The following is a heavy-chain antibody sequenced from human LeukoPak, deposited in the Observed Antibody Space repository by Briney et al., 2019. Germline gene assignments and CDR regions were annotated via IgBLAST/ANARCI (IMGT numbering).Heavy chain of an antibody. Sequence: PGGSLRLSCAASGFTFSSYGMHWVRQAPGKGLEWVAVIWYDGSNKYYADSVKGRFTISRDNSKNALYLQMNSLRAEDTAVYYCARGDGEGYFDYWGQGTLVTVSS. CDR3: ARGDGEGYFDY. CDR2: IWYDGSNK. D-gene: IGHD4-17*01. J-gene: IGHJ4*02. V-gene: IGHV3-33*01. CDR1: GFTFSSYG.